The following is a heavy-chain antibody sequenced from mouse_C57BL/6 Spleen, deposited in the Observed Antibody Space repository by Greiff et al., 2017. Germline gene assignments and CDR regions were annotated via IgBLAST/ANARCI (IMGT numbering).Heavy chain of an antibody. CDR3: ARELRSLYAMDY. Sequence: QVQLQQPGAELVRPGSSVKLSCKASGYTFTSYWMHWVKQRPIQGLEWIGNIDPSDSETHYNQKFKDKATLTVDKSSSTAYMQLSSLTSEDSAVYYGARELRSLYAMDYWGQGTSVTVSS. CDR1: GYTFTSYW. J-gene: IGHJ4*01. V-gene: IGHV1-52*01. D-gene: IGHD3-2*02. CDR2: IDPSDSET.